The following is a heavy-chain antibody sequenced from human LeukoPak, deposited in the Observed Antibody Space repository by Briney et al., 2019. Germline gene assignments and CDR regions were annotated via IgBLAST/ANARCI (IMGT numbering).Heavy chain of an antibody. Sequence: ASVKVSCEASGYTFTSYDINWVRQATGQGLEWMGWMNPNSGNTGYAQKFQGRVTMTRNTSISTAYMELSSLRSEDTAVYYCARRGFGELLIYYYYMDVWGKGTTVTVSS. J-gene: IGHJ6*03. D-gene: IGHD3-10*01. V-gene: IGHV1-8*01. CDR1: GYTFTSYD. CDR3: ARRGFGELLIYYYYMDV. CDR2: MNPNSGNT.